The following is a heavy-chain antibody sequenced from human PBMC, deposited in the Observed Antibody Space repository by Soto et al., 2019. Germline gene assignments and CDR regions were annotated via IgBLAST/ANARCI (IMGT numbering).Heavy chain of an antibody. Sequence: EVQLVESGGGLVQPGRSLRLSCAASGFPFSSYSMNWVRQAPGKGLEWVSYISGGSTTIYYADSVKGRFTISRDNAENALYLPMNSLRDEDTAVYYCARDRPRVFGELLFPHSGYYNGMDVWGQGTTVTVSS. J-gene: IGHJ6*02. D-gene: IGHD3-10*02. CDR3: ARDRPRVFGELLFPHSGYYNGMDV. V-gene: IGHV3-48*02. CDR1: GFPFSSYS. CDR2: ISGGSTTI.